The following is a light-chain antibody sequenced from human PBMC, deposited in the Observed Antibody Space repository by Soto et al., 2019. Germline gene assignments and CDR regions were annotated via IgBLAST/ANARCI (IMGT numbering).Light chain of an antibody. CDR1: QSVSRN. CDR3: QQYARSPLT. CDR2: DAS. Sequence: EKVMTQSPATLSVSPGERATLSCRASQSVSRNVAWYQQKPGQAPRLLIYDASTRATGIPARFSGSGSGADFTLTINSLQSEDFAVYYCQQYARSPLTFGGGTKVDIK. V-gene: IGKV3-15*01. J-gene: IGKJ4*01.